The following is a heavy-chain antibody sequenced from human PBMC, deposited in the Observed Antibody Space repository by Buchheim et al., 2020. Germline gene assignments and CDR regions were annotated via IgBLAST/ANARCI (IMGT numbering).Heavy chain of an antibody. CDR2: IKADGSGK. J-gene: IGHJ4*02. V-gene: IGHV3-7*01. CDR1: GFRFSSYW. CDR3: ASDDSRY. Sequence: EVQLVESGGGLVQPGGSLRLSCAASGFRFSSYWMNWVRQAPGKGLEWVATIKADGSGKYYVESVKGRFAISRDNAKKSLFLQMKSLRVEDTAVYYCASDDSRYWGQGTL.